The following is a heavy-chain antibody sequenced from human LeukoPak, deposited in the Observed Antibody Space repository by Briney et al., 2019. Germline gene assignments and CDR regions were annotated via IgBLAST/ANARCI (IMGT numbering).Heavy chain of an antibody. Sequence: GGSLRLSCAASGFTFSSYAMSWVRQAPGKGLEWVSAISGSGGSTYYADSVKGRFTISRDNSKNTLYLQMNSLRAEDTAVYYCAKDLVTYYYDSSGYYQDYWGQGTLVTVSS. V-gene: IGHV3-23*01. CDR3: AKDLVTYYYDSSGYYQDY. CDR1: GFTFSSYA. D-gene: IGHD3-22*01. J-gene: IGHJ4*02. CDR2: ISGSGGST.